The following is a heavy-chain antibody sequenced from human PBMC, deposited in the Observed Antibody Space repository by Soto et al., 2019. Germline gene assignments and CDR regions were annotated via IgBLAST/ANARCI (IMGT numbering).Heavy chain of an antibody. CDR1: GGTFSSYA. CDR2: IIPIFSTA. CDR3: ARSVSFRYQLLKRGMDV. D-gene: IGHD2-2*01. J-gene: IGHJ6*02. V-gene: IGHV1-69*01. Sequence: QVQLVQSGAEVKKPGSSVKVSCKASGGTFSSYAISWVRQAPGQGLEWMGGIIPIFSTANYAQKFQGRVTITADESTSTAYMELSSLRSEDTAVYYCARSVSFRYQLLKRGMDVWGQGTKVTVSS.